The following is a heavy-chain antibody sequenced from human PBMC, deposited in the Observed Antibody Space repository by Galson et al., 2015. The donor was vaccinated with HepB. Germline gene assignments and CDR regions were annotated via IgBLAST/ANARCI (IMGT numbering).Heavy chain of an antibody. CDR2: INAGNGNT. CDR3: ARAGYSYGFWYDY. CDR1: GYTFTSYA. V-gene: IGHV1-3*01. Sequence: SVKVSCKASGYTFTSYAMHWVRQAPGQRLEWMGWINAGNGNTKYSQKFQGRVTITRDTSASTAYMELSSLRSEDTAVYYCARAGYSYGFWYDYWGQGTLVTVSS. D-gene: IGHD5-18*01. J-gene: IGHJ4*02.